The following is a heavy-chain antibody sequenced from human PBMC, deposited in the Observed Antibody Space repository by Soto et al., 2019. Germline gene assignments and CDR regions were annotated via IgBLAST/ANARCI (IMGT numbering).Heavy chain of an antibody. CDR2: ITGSGAQI. D-gene: IGHD2-21*01. V-gene: IGHV3-23*01. CDR3: AKDAVYKDGLWLMDQ. Sequence: PWGSLRLSCVASGFTLTTYAMTWVRQAPGKGLECVSGITGSGAQIHYADSVKGRFTISKDNSKNTLYLQMSSLRAEDTAVYYCAKDAVYKDGLWLMDQWGQGTLVTVSS. CDR1: GFTLTTYA. J-gene: IGHJ4*02.